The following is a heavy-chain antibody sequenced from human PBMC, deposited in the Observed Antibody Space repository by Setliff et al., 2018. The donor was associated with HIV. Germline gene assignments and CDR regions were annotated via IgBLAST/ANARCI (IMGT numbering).Heavy chain of an antibody. J-gene: IGHJ4*02. CDR1: GYNFTTNW. Sequence: GESLKISCKASGYNFTTNWVGWVRQMPGKGLEWTGIIFPDDADTTVSPSFQGHVTISADKSSSSAFVHLSGLQASDSATYYCARRGVVAGRGYYFDSWGQGTLVTVSS. D-gene: IGHD6-13*01. V-gene: IGHV5-51*01. CDR3: ARRGVVAGRGYYFDS. CDR2: IFPDDADT.